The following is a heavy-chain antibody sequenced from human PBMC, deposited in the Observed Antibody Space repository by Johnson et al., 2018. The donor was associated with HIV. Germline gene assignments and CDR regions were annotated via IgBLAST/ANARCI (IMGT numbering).Heavy chain of an antibody. D-gene: IGHD2-8*01. CDR1: GFTFSSYG. Sequence: VQLVESGGGVVQPGGSLRLSCAASGFTFSSYGMHWVRQAPGKGLEWVAFIRYDGSNKYYADSVKGRFTISRDNSKNTLYLQMNSLRAEDTAVYYCARLGLTDAFDIWGQWTMVTVSP. J-gene: IGHJ3*02. CDR3: ARLGLTDAFDI. V-gene: IGHV3-30*02. CDR2: IRYDGSNK.